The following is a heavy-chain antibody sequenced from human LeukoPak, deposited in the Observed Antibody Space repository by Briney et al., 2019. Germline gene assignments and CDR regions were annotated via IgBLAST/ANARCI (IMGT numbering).Heavy chain of an antibody. CDR1: GGSISSGGYY. CDR3: ARDGGSDFWSGSPGGWFDP. D-gene: IGHD3-3*01. CDR2: IYYSGST. V-gene: IGHV4-31*03. J-gene: IGHJ5*02. Sequence: PSETLSLTCTVSGGSISSGGYYWSWIRQHPGKGLEWIGYIYYSGSTYYNPSLKSRVTISVDTSKNQFSLKLSSVTAADTAVYYCARDGGSDFWSGSPGGWFDPWGQGTLVTVSS.